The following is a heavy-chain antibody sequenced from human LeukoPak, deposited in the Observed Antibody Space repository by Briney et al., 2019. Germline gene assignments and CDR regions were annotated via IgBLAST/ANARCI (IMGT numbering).Heavy chain of an antibody. Sequence: SETLSLTCTVSGGSMSNKLWSWIRQPPGKGLEWIGYIYTSGSTGYNPSLKSRVTMPVDTSKNQFSLNLSSVTAADTAVYYCARHLYDYYFDYWGQGTLVTVSS. J-gene: IGHJ4*02. CDR2: IYTSGST. CDR1: GGSMSNKL. D-gene: IGHD2-2*02. CDR3: ARHLYDYYFDY. V-gene: IGHV4-4*09.